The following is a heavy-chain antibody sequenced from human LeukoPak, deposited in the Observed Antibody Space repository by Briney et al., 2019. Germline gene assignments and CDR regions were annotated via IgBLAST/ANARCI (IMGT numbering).Heavy chain of an antibody. V-gene: IGHV3-20*04. D-gene: IGHD4-23*01. Sequence: GGSLRLSCAASGFTFDDYGMSWVRQAPGKGLEWVSGINWNGGSTGYADSVKGRFTISRDNAKNSLYLQMNSLRAEDAALYYCARGSVTHDAFDIWGQGTMVTVSS. J-gene: IGHJ3*02. CDR3: ARGSVTHDAFDI. CDR1: GFTFDDYG. CDR2: INWNGGST.